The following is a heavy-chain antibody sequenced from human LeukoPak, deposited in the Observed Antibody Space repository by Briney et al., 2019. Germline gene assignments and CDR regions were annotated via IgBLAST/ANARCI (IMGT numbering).Heavy chain of an antibody. CDR2: IRYDGRDK. D-gene: IGHD3-16*01. CDR3: AKRAVCYDSSRAFYGAFDL. Sequence: PVGTLSLSRAASLFTLRTYSMHGVPQTPGRGVESVTFIRYDGRDKSYAASVMCRFAFSSDNSKTTLFFQMNSLRCDETAVYCCAKRAVCYDSSRAFYGAFDLSGEGTMVSASS. J-gene: IGHJ3*01. V-gene: IGHV3-30*02. CDR1: LFTLRTYS.